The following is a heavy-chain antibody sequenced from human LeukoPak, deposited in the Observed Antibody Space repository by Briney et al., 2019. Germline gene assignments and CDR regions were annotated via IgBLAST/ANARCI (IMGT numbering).Heavy chain of an antibody. CDR3: ARELERRELYGMDV. J-gene: IGHJ6*02. CDR1: GFTFSSYA. V-gene: IGHV3-30-3*01. D-gene: IGHD1-1*01. Sequence: GSLRLSCAASGFTFSSYAMHWVRQAPGKGLEWVAVISYDGSNKYYADSVKGRFTISRDNSKNTLYLQMNSLRAEDTAVYYCARELERRELYGMDVWGQGTTVTVSS. CDR2: ISYDGSNK.